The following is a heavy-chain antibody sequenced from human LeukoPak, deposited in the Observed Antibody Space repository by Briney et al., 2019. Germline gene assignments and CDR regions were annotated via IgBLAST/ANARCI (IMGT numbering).Heavy chain of an antibody. J-gene: IGHJ4*02. CDR2: IHPSGGST. V-gene: IGHV1-46*01. D-gene: IGHD5-18*01. CDR3: ARMGMDPAMITNFFDY. Sequence: ASVKVSCTPSGYTFTTNYLHWVRQAPGQGLEWMGVIHPSGGSTHYAQKFQGRLTVTRDTSTTTVYMELSSLRSEDTAVYYCARMGMDPAMITNFFDYWGQGTLVTVSS. CDR1: GYTFTTNY.